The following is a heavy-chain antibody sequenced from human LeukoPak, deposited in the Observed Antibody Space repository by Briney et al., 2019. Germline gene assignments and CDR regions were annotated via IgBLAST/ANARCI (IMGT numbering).Heavy chain of an antibody. CDR2: ISRSGSTR. Sequence: GGSLTLSCAISGFTFSACELTWVRQAPGEGREWVSYISRSGSTRYYADSVKGRFTISRDNAKNSLYLQMNSLRAEEPAVYYCARVATMVRVPLDALDIWGQGTMVSVS. D-gene: IGHD3-10*01. V-gene: IGHV3-48*03. CDR1: GFTFSACE. J-gene: IGHJ3*02. CDR3: ARVATMVRVPLDALDI.